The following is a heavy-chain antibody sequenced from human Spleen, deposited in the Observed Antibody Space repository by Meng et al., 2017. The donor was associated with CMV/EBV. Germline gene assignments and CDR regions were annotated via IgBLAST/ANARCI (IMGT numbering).Heavy chain of an antibody. CDR3: ARDQGSITKSHGYYFGLDV. J-gene: IGHJ6*02. V-gene: IGHV3-48*03. Sequence: GGSLRLSCAASGFTFSSYEMTWVRQAPGKGLEWVSYISSSGRTIYYADSAKGRFTISRDNTKNSLYLQMNSLRAEDTAVYYCARDQGSITKSHGYYFGLDVWGQGITVTVSS. CDR1: GFTFSSYE. CDR2: ISSSGRTI. D-gene: IGHD3-10*01.